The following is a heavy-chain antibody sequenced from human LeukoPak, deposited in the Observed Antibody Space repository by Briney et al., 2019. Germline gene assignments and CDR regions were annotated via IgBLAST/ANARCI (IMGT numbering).Heavy chain of an antibody. V-gene: IGHV3-21*01. Sequence: GGSLRLSCAASGFTFSSYNMNWVRQAPGRGLEWVSSISHSNSYIYYSDSVKGRFTISRDNSKNTMYLQMGSLGAEDMAVYYCARELVVPHGVRALDIWGQGTMVTVSS. CDR3: ARELVVPHGVRALDI. CDR2: ISHSNSYI. CDR1: GFTFSSYN. J-gene: IGHJ3*02. D-gene: IGHD2-8*02.